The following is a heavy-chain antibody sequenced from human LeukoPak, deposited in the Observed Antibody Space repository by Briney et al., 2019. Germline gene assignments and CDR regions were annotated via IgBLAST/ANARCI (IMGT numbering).Heavy chain of an antibody. CDR1: GFTFSSYW. J-gene: IGHJ4*02. CDR3: ARDGLAAITFDY. D-gene: IGHD5-24*01. V-gene: IGHV3-74*01. Sequence: PGGSLRLSWVASGFTFSSYWMHWVRQAPGKGLVWVSHINSDGSSTTYADSVKGRFTISRDNAKNTLYLQMNSLRAEDTAVYYCARDGLAAITFDYWGQGILVTVSS. CDR2: INSDGSST.